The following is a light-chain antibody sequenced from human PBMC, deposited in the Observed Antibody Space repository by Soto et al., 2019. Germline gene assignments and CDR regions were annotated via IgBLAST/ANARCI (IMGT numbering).Light chain of an antibody. J-gene: IGKJ4*01. CDR1: QSVSSN. CDR3: QQRSNWPPVT. V-gene: IGKV3-11*01. Sequence: ELVLTQSPVTLSVSPGERATLSCRASQSVSSNLAWYQQKPGQAPRLLIYGASTRATGIPARFSGSGSGTEFTLTISSLDPEDFAVYYCQQRSNWPPVTFGGGTKVDI. CDR2: GAS.